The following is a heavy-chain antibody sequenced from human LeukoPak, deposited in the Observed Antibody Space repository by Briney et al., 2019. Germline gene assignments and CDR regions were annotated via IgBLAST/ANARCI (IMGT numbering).Heavy chain of an antibody. D-gene: IGHD2-2*01. Sequence: SETLSLTCTVSGGSISSYYWSWIRQPPGKGLEWIGYIYYSGSTNYNPSLKSRVTISVDTSKNQFSLKLSSVTAADTAVYYGAREGGYCSSTSCPRNYYGMDVWGKGTTVTVSS. J-gene: IGHJ6*04. CDR1: GGSISSYY. CDR3: AREGGYCSSTSCPRNYYGMDV. CDR2: IYYSGST. V-gene: IGHV4-59*01.